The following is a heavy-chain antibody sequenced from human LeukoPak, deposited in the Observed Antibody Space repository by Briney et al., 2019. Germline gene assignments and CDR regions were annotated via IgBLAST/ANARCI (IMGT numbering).Heavy chain of an antibody. CDR2: ISSSSSYT. D-gene: IGHD4-17*01. CDR1: GFTFSDYY. J-gene: IGHJ4*02. V-gene: IGHV3-11*05. Sequence: PGGSLRLSCAASGFTFSDYYMSCIRQAPGKGLEWVSYISSSSSYTNYADSVKGRFTISRDNAKNSLYLQMNSLRVEDTAVYYCARVSLYGDLDYWGQGTLVTFSS. CDR3: ARVSLYGDLDY.